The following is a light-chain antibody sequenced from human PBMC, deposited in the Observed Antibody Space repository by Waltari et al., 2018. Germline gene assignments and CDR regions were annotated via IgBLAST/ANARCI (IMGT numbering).Light chain of an antibody. Sequence: SYVLTQAPSVSVAPGQTARMTCGGNNLGLISVQWYQQKPGQAPVLGLYADSDRPSRIPERFSGANSGNTATLTIDKVEAGDEADYFCQVWDRSSDQGVFGGGTKLTVL. J-gene: IGLJ2*01. CDR3: QVWDRSSDQGV. V-gene: IGLV3-21*02. CDR1: NLGLIS. CDR2: ADS.